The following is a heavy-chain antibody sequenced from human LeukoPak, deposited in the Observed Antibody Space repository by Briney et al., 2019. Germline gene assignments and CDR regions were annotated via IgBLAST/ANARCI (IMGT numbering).Heavy chain of an antibody. V-gene: IGHV4-61*02. Sequence: PSETLSLTCTVSGGSLSSGSYYWSWIRQPAGKGLEWIGLIHSSGSTSYNPSLKSRVTMSVDTSKKQFSLRLSSVIAADTAVYYCARTPIYYFDNSGYYNWGQGTLVTVSS. D-gene: IGHD3-22*01. J-gene: IGHJ4*02. CDR1: GGSLSSGSYY. CDR2: IHSSGST. CDR3: ARTPIYYFDNSGYYN.